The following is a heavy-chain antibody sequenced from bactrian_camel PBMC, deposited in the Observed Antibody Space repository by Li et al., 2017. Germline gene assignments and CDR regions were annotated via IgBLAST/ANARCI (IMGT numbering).Heavy chain of an antibody. Sequence: VQLVESGGGLVQPGGSLRLSCAASGFTFSSYAMSWVRQAPGKGLEWVSALNSGGGRTYYADSVKGRFAISRDNAKNTVYLQMNSLTPEDTAMYYCAADLLSTRCELRCSGNYCPIYNYWGQGTQVTVS. J-gene: IGHJ4*01. D-gene: IGHD2*01. V-gene: IGHV3S40*01. CDR2: LNSGGGRT. CDR1: GFTFSSYA. CDR3: AADLLSTRCELRCSGNYCPIYNY.